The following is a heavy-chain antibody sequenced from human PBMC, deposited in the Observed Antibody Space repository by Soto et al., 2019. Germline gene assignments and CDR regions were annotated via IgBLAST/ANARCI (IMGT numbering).Heavy chain of an antibody. CDR3: ARGDSTDCXNGVCSFFYNHDMDV. Sequence: GAPVKVASKASGYSLTDYHIPVVRKAPGQGLEWLGPINPKSGGTSTAQKFQGWVTMTTDTSISTASMELTRLTSDDTAIYYCARGDSTDCXNGVCSFFYNHDMDVWGQGTTVTVSS. V-gene: IGHV1-2*04. D-gene: IGHD2-8*01. CDR2: INPKSGGT. J-gene: IGHJ6*02. CDR1: GYSLTDYH.